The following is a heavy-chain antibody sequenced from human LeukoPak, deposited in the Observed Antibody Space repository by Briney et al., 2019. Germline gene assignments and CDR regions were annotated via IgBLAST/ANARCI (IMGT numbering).Heavy chain of an antibody. CDR2: IYYSGST. CDR1: GGSISSYY. CDR3: ARGRYTMVRGVIGRDTDYYYYSYMDV. J-gene: IGHJ6*03. V-gene: IGHV4-59*12. Sequence: SETLSLTCTVSGGSISSYYWSWIRQPPGKGLEWIGYIYYSGSTSYNPSLKSRVTISVDTSKNQFSLQLNSVTPEDTAVYYCARGRYTMVRGVIGRDTDYYYYSYMDVWGKGTTVTTSS. D-gene: IGHD3-10*01.